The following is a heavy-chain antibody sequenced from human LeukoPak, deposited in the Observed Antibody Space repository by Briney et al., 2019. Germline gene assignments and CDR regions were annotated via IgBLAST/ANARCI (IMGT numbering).Heavy chain of an antibody. V-gene: IGHV3-30*03. Sequence: GGSLRLSCAASGFTFSSYSMNWVRQAPGKGLEWVAVISYDGSNKYYADSVKGRFTISRDNSKNTLYLQMNSLRAEDTAVYYCARGDNWNEGDAFDIWGQGTMVTVSS. J-gene: IGHJ3*02. CDR3: ARGDNWNEGDAFDI. D-gene: IGHD1-1*01. CDR2: ISYDGSNK. CDR1: GFTFSSYS.